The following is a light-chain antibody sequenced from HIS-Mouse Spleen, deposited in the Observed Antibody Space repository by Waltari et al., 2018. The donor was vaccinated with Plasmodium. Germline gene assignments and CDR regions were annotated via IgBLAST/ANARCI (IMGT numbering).Light chain of an antibody. Sequence: SYELTQPPSVSVSPVQTARITCSGDALPKKYAYWYQQKSGQAPVLVIYEDSKRPSGIPERFSGSSSGTMATLTISGVQAEDEADYYCQSADSSGTYQVFGGGTKLTVL. CDR3: QSADSSGTYQV. CDR1: ALPKKY. J-gene: IGLJ2*01. V-gene: IGLV3-10*01. CDR2: EDS.